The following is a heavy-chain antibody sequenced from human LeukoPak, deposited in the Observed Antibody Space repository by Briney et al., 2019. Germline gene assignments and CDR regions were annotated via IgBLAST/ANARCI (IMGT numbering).Heavy chain of an antibody. J-gene: IGHJ5*02. CDR3: ARDFWSGSNWFDP. Sequence: SETLSLTCAVYGGSFSGYYWSWIRQPPGKGLEWIGSIYYSGSTNYNPSLKSRVTISVDTSKNQFSLKMNSVTAADTAVYYCARDFWSGSNWFDPWGQGTLVTVSS. V-gene: IGHV4-34*01. CDR1: GGSFSGYY. D-gene: IGHD3-3*01. CDR2: IYYSGST.